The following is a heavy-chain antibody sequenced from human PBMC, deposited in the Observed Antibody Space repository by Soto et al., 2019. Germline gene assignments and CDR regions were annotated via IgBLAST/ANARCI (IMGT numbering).Heavy chain of an antibody. D-gene: IGHD3-10*01. CDR3: AKVSRKGSALEFDY. J-gene: IGHJ4*02. CDR2: VNPNNGDT. V-gene: IGHV1-8*01. CDR1: GYTFSNYD. Sequence: QVQLVQSGAELKKPGASVKVSCKASGYTFSNYDMNWVRQATGQGHEWIGWVNPNNGDTGYAHKFQCRVTLTTDISTTTAYMELTSLRAEDTAIYYCAKVSRKGSALEFDYRGQGTLITVAS.